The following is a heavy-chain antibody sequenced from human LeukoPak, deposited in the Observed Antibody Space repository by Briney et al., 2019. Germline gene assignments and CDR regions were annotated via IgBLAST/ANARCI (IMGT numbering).Heavy chain of an antibody. Sequence: SETLSLTCTVSGGSISSYYWSWIRQPPGKGLEWIGYIYYSGSTNYNPSLKSRVTISVDTSKNQFSLKLSSVTAADTAVYYCAREIAVAGKLAFDYWGQGTLVTVSS. CDR1: GGSISSYY. D-gene: IGHD6-19*01. V-gene: IGHV4-59*01. CDR3: AREIAVAGKLAFDY. CDR2: IYYSGST. J-gene: IGHJ4*02.